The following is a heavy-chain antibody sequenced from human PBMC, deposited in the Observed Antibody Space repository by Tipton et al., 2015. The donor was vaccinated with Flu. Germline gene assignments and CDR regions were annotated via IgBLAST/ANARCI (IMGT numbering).Heavy chain of an antibody. CDR1: SGSIRSTNYF. V-gene: IGHV4-39*02. J-gene: IGHJ4*02. CDR3: ARLSFYDVDLKNFYFED. Sequence: LSLTCTVSSGSIRSTNYFCAWIRQPPGKRLELIGSIYPSGTTYYNPSLKSRVVISVDTSKNHFSLKLKSVTAADTAVYYCARLSFYDVDLKNFYFEDWGQGTLVTVS. CDR2: IYPSGTT. D-gene: IGHD3-10*02.